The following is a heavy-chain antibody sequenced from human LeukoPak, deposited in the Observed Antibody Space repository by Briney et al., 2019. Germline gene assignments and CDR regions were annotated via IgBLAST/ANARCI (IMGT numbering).Heavy chain of an antibody. CDR3: ARESYCSGGSCYSGRAFDI. J-gene: IGHJ3*02. CDR1: GFTFSSYS. CDR2: ISSSSSYI. Sequence: GGSLRLSCAASGFTFSSYSMNWVRQAPGKGLEWVSSISSSSSYIYYADSVKGRFTISRDNAKNTLYLQMNSLRAEDTAVYYCARESYCSGGSCYSGRAFDIWGQGTMVTVSS. V-gene: IGHV3-21*01. D-gene: IGHD2-15*01.